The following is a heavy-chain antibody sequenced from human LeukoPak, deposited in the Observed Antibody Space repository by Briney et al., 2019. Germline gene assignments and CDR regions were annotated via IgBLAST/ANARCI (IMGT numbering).Heavy chain of an antibody. CDR1: GGSISSYY. CDR2: IYYSGST. J-gene: IGHJ4*02. Sequence: SETLSLTCTVSGGSISSYYWSWIRQPPGKGLEWIGYIYYSGSTNYNPSLKSRVTISVDTSKNQFSLRLSSVTAADTAVYYCARVGVGYNYYFDYWGQRTLVTVSP. CDR3: ARVGVGYNYYFDY. V-gene: IGHV4-59*01. D-gene: IGHD5-24*01.